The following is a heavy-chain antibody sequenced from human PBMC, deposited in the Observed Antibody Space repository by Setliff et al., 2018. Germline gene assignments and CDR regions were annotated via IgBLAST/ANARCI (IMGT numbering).Heavy chain of an antibody. Sequence: PGGSLRLSCEASGFTFTSYWMSWVRQAPGKGLEWVANIKQDGSEKYYVDSVKGRFAISRDNAKNSLYLQMNSVRDEDTALYHCTRFGDRDGVGIWGQGTMVTVSS. V-gene: IGHV3-7*03. CDR3: TRFGDRDGVGI. J-gene: IGHJ3*02. CDR2: IKQDGSEK. CDR1: GFTFTSYW. D-gene: IGHD2-8*01.